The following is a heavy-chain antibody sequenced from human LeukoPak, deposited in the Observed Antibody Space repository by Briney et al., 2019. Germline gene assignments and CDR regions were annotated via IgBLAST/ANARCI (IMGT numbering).Heavy chain of an antibody. J-gene: IGHJ5*02. Sequence: SETLSLTCAVSGGSISSYYWNWLRQPPGKGLEWIGSIYYSGNTNYNPSLKSRVTTSVDTSKNQFSLKLSSVTAADTAVYYCARGDGYSGNWFDPWGQGTLVTVSS. D-gene: IGHD5-12*01. CDR1: GGSISSYY. CDR3: ARGDGYSGNWFDP. V-gene: IGHV4-59*01. CDR2: IYYSGNT.